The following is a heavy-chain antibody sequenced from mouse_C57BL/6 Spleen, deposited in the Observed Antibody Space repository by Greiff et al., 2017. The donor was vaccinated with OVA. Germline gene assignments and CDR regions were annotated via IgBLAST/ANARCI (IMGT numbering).Heavy chain of an antibody. D-gene: IGHD1-1*01. J-gene: IGHJ2*01. CDR1: GYTFTSYW. V-gene: IGHV1-55*01. CDR3: ARATVVALYYFDY. Sequence: QVQLQQPGAELVKPGASVKMSCKASGYTFTSYWITWVKQRPGQGLEWIGDIYPGSGSTNYNETFKSKATLTVDTSSSTAYMQLSSLTSEDSAVYYCARATVVALYYFDYWGQGTTLTVSS. CDR2: IYPGSGST.